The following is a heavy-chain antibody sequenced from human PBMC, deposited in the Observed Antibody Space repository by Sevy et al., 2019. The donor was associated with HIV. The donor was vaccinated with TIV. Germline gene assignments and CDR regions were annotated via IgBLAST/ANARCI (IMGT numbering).Heavy chain of an antibody. CDR1: GYTFTSYV. J-gene: IGHJ6*02. Sequence: ASVKVSCKASGYTFTSYVISWVRQAPGQGLEWMGWISDYNGNTNYAQKLQGRVTMTTDTSTSTAYMELRSLRSDDTAVYYCARDLSYYDILTGYYPTHYYYYYYGMDVWGQGTTVTVSS. CDR2: ISDYNGNT. CDR3: ARDLSYYDILTGYYPTHYYYYYYGMDV. V-gene: IGHV1-18*01. D-gene: IGHD3-9*01.